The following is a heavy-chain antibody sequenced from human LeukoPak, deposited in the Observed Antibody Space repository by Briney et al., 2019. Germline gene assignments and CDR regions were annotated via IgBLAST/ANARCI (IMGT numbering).Heavy chain of an antibody. CDR1: GFTFSSYA. CDR3: VKDRDSSGWYYYFDY. Sequence: GGSLRLSCSASGFTFSSYAMHWVRQAPGKGLEYVSAISSNGGSTYYADSVKGRFTISRDNSKNTLYLQMSSLRAEDTAVYHCVKDRDSSGWYYYFDYWGQGTLVTVSS. V-gene: IGHV3-64D*06. J-gene: IGHJ4*02. D-gene: IGHD6-19*01. CDR2: ISSNGGST.